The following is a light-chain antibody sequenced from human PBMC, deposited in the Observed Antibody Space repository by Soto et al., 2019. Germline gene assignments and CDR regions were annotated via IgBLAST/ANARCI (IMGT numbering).Light chain of an antibody. Sequence: EIVLTQSPGTLSLSPGERATLSCRASQSVSSSYLAWYQQKPGQAPRLLIYGASSRATGIPGRFSGSGSGTDFTLTISRLEPEDFAVYYCQKYGSSPALTFCGGTKVDIK. CDR1: QSVSSSY. V-gene: IGKV3-20*01. CDR3: QKYGSSPALT. J-gene: IGKJ4*01. CDR2: GAS.